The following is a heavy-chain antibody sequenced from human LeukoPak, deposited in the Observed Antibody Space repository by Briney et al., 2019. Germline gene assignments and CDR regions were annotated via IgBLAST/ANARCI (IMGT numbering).Heavy chain of an antibody. CDR3: ARDPNPYDSSGYPLSD. D-gene: IGHD3-22*01. V-gene: IGHV3-30-3*01. CDR2: ISRDGITK. Sequence: GGSLRLSCAASGFTFSRYAMHWVRQAPGRGLEWVAVISRDGITKDFADSVKGRFTISRDNSKNTLYLQMNSLRTEDTAVYYCARDPNPYDSSGYPLSDWGQGTLVTVSS. CDR1: GFTFSRYA. J-gene: IGHJ4*02.